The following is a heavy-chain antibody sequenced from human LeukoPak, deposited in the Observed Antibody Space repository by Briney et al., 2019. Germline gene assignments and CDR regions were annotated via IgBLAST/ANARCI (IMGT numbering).Heavy chain of an antibody. CDR1: GFTFSSYA. D-gene: IGHD5-18*01. V-gene: IGHV3-23*01. J-gene: IGHJ4*02. CDR3: AKDIAQGYTFGSIEQDY. CDR2: ISGSGGST. Sequence: PGGSLRLSCAASGFTFSSYAMSWVRQAPGKGLEWVSAISGSGGSTYYADFVKGRFTISRDNSKNTPYLQMNSLRAEDTAVYYCAKDIAQGYTFGSIEQDYWGQGTLVTVSS.